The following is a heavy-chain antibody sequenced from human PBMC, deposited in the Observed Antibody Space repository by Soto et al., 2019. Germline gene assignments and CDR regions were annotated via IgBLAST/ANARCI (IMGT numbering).Heavy chain of an antibody. D-gene: IGHD3-10*01. J-gene: IGHJ6*03. CDR1: GFTFSSYA. CDR3: ASHVPGKDGRSTYYYYYMDV. Sequence: PGGSLRLSCAASGFTFSSYAMSWVRQAPGKGLEWVSAISGSGGSTYYADSVKGRFTISRDNSKNTLYLQMNSLRAEDTAVYYCASHVPGKDGRSTYYYYYMDVWGKGTTVAVSS. CDR2: ISGSGGST. V-gene: IGHV3-23*01.